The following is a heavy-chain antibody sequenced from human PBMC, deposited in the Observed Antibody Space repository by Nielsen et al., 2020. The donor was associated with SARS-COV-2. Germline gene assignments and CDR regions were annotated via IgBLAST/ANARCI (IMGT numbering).Heavy chain of an antibody. Sequence: ASVKVSCKASGYTFTNYGISWVRQAPGQGLEWMGWISAHNGNTKYVQKLQGRVTITADRSTSTAYMDVSSLRSDDTAIYYCARGGSGDGGYDWHFDLWGRGTLVTVSS. CDR2: ISAHNGNT. D-gene: IGHD5-12*01. CDR1: GYTFTNYG. J-gene: IGHJ2*01. V-gene: IGHV1-18*01. CDR3: ARGGSGDGGYDWHFDL.